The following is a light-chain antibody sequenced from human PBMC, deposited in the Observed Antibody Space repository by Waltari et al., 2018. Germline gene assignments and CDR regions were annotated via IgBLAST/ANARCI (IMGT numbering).Light chain of an antibody. V-gene: IGLV1-40*01. CDR2: GSS. CDR1: GSHLGAGYD. CDR3: QSYDTSLSVV. Sequence: QSVLTQPPSVSGAPGQRVTISCTGSGSHLGAGYDVHWYQQLPRAAPKLLIYGSSTRPLGVPDRFFGSTSGTSASLTITGLQAEDEADYYCQSYDTSLSVVFGGGTKLTVL. J-gene: IGLJ3*02.